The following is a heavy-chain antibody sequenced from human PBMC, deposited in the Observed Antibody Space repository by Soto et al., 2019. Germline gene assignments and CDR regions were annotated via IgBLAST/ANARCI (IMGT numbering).Heavy chain of an antibody. D-gene: IGHD3-10*01. CDR3: AKDFKISGGHYGSLNYHYGMDV. CDR2: ISYDGILK. Sequence: QVHLVESGGGVVQPGRSLRLSCEASGFTFSAFGMHWVRQAPGKGLEWVAIISYDGILKYYADSVKGRFTISRDTSKSALYLQMNSLRPEDTAVYYCAKDFKISGGHYGSLNYHYGMDVWGQGTTVTVSS. V-gene: IGHV3-30*18. CDR1: GFTFSAFG. J-gene: IGHJ6*02.